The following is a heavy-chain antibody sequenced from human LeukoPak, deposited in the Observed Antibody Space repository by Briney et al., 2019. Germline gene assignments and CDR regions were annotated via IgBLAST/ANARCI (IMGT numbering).Heavy chain of an antibody. CDR1: GYTFNSFA. J-gene: IGHJ6*02. V-gene: IGHV1-18*01. Sequence: ASVRVSCKASGYTFNSFAFSWLRQAPGQGLEWVGSISAYNGTINYAQKVQGRAALTTDPSTSTASMELRSLRPDDTAVYYCASPDYGAPGREYYYYGMDVWGQGTTVTVSS. CDR3: ASPDYGAPGREYYYYGMDV. D-gene: IGHD4-17*01. CDR2: ISAYNGTI.